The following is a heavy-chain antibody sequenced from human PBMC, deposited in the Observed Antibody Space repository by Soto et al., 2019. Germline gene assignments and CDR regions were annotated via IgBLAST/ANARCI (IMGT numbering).Heavy chain of an antibody. J-gene: IGHJ5*02. Sequence: SETLSLTCTVSGGSISSGGYYWSWIRQHPGKGLEWIGYIYYSGSTYYNPSLKSRVTISVDTSKNQFSLKLSSVTAADTAVYYCARSVGSGSLNWFDPWGQGTLVTSPQ. CDR3: ARSVGSGSLNWFDP. CDR2: IYYSGST. CDR1: GGSISSGGYY. D-gene: IGHD3-10*01. V-gene: IGHV4-31*03.